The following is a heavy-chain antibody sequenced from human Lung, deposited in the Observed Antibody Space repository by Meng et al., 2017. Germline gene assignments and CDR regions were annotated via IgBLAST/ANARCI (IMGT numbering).Heavy chain of an antibody. Sequence: QVLQQEWGAGLLQPAETLSLSVVASGGSFSDSYWSWNRQPPGKGLEWIGEINHSGSTNYNPYLESRATISVDTSQNNLSLKLSSVTAADSAVSYCARGPTTMAHDFDYWGQGTLVTVSS. CDR1: GGSFSDSY. V-gene: IGHV4-34*01. J-gene: IGHJ4*02. CDR2: INHSGST. D-gene: IGHD4-11*01. CDR3: ARGPTTMAHDFDY.